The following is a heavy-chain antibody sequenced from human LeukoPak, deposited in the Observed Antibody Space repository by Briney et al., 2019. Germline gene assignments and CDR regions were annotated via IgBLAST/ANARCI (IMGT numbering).Heavy chain of an antibody. CDR1: GFTFSSYG. Sequence: GGSLRLSCAASGFTFSSYGMHWVRQAPGKGLEWVAFIRYDGSNKYYADSVKGRFTISRDNSKNTLYLQMNSLRAEDTAVYYCAKITDHHDYGVNDAFDIWGQGTMVTVSS. J-gene: IGHJ3*02. CDR3: AKITDHHDYGVNDAFDI. V-gene: IGHV3-30*02. CDR2: IRYDGSNK. D-gene: IGHD4-17*01.